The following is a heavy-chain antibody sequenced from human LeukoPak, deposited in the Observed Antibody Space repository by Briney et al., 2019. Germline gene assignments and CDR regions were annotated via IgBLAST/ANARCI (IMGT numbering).Heavy chain of an antibody. CDR1: GFPYGNSW. V-gene: IGHV3-74*01. CDR3: VVVVEPPDSDGFDV. D-gene: IGHD1-14*01. Sequence: LPGGSLRLSCVASGFPYGNSWVHWVRAAPGKGLVWVSLINADGSTAPYADPVKGRFPISRDHARHQLSLQKNSLPIHHNALYYCVVVVEPPDSDGFDVWGQGTMITVSS. J-gene: IGHJ3*01. CDR2: INADGSTA.